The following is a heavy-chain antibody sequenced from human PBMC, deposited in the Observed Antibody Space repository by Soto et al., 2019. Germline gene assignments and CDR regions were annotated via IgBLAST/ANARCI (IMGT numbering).Heavy chain of an antibody. J-gene: IGHJ4*02. Sequence: PSETLSITCTISGGSISSSSYYWGWIRQPPGKGLEWIGSIYYSGSTYYNPSLKSRVTISVDTSKNQFSLKLSSVTAADTAVYYCARLVSYSSATIDYWGQGTLVTSPQ. CDR3: ARLVSYSSATIDY. CDR1: GGSISSSSYY. V-gene: IGHV4-39*01. CDR2: IYYSGST. D-gene: IGHD6-19*01.